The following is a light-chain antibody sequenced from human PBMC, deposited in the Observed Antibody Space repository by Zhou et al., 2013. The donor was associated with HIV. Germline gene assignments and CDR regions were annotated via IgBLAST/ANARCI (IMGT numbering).Light chain of an antibody. CDR1: QSLLHSNGYNY. J-gene: IGKJ2*01. CDR3: MQALTNSSH. CDR2: LGS. V-gene: IGKV2-28*01. Sequence: VVMTQSPLSLPVTPGEPASISCRSSQSLLHSNGYNYLDWYLQKPGQSPQVLIYLGSNRASGVPDRFSAVVQAQILHLKSAEWRLRCWVYYCMQALTNSSHFGQGTKLE.